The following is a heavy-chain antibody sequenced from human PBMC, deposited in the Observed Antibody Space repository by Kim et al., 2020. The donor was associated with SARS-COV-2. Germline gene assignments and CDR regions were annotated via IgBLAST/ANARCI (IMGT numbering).Heavy chain of an antibody. CDR3: ASHASNWGSNY. CDR1: GGSISSSNW. V-gene: IGHV4-4*02. D-gene: IGHD7-27*01. CDR2: IYHSGST. Sequence: SETLSLTCAVSGGSISSSNWWSWVRQPPGKGLEWIGEIYHSGSTNYNPSLKSRVTISVHKSKNQFSLKLSSVTAADTAVYYCASHASNWGSNYWGQGTLVTVSS. J-gene: IGHJ4*02.